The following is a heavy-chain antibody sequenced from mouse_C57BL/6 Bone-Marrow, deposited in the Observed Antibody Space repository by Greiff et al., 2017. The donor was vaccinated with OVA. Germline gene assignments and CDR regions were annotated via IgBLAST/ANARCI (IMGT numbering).Heavy chain of an antibody. V-gene: IGHV1-64*01. CDR1: GYPFNSYW. CDR3: AQTVHMDY. Sequence: QVQLQQPGAELVKPGASVKLSCKASGYPFNSYWMHWVKQRPGQGLEWIGMIHPNSGSTNYNEKFKSKDTLTVDKSTSTAYMQRSSLTSEDSAVYYCAQTVHMDYWGQGTSGTVSS. CDR2: IHPNSGST. J-gene: IGHJ4*01. D-gene: IGHD3-2*02.